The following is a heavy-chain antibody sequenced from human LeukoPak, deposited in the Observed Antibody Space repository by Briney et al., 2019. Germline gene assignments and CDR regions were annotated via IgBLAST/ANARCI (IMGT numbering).Heavy chain of an antibody. D-gene: IGHD4-17*01. CDR3: AKGGSGDYGFDY. V-gene: IGHV3-30*18. J-gene: IGHJ4*02. Sequence: GGSLRLSCAASGFTFSSYGMHWVRQAPGKGLEWVAVISYDGSNKYYADSVKGRFTISRDNSKNTLYLQMNSLRAEDTAVYYCAKGGSGDYGFDYWGQGTLVTVSS. CDR2: ISYDGSNK. CDR1: GFTFSSYG.